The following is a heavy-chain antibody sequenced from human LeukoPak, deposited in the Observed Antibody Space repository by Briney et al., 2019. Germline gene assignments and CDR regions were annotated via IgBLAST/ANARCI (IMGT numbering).Heavy chain of an antibody. D-gene: IGHD2-15*01. CDR2: IYYSGST. CDR3: ARQQDSNYYYYYMDV. V-gene: IGHV4-59*08. Sequence: SETLSLTCTVSGGSISSYYWSWIRQPPGQGLEWIGYIYYSGSTKYNPSLKSRVTISVDTSKHQFSLKLSSVTAADTAVYYCARQQDSNYYYYYMDVWGKGTTVTVSS. CDR1: GGSISSYY. J-gene: IGHJ6*03.